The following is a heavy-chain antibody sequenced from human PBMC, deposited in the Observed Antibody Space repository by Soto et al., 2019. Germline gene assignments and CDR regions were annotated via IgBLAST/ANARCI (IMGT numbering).Heavy chain of an antibody. J-gene: IGHJ6*02. Sequence: ASVKVSCKASGDSVSNDYLHWVRQAPGQGFEWLGLISPFGGATAYAHRFKGRVTVTMDKSSTTFYLELSSLRSDDTAVYYCAKGRGGKTVANFGMDVWGQGVTVTVSS. CDR1: GDSVSNDY. V-gene: IGHV1-46*01. D-gene: IGHD3-16*01. CDR3: AKGRGGKTVANFGMDV. CDR2: ISPFGGAT.